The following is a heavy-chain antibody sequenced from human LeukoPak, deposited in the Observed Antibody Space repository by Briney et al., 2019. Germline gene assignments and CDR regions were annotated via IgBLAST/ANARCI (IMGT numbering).Heavy chain of an antibody. CDR1: GFTVSSNY. Sequence: GGSLRLSCSASGFTVSSNYMSWVRQAPGKGLELVSVIYSGGSTYYADSVKGRFTISRDNSKNMLYLQMNSLRAEDTAAYYCARPLAGHDAFDIWGQGTMVTVSS. J-gene: IGHJ3*02. D-gene: IGHD7-27*01. CDR2: IYSGGST. V-gene: IGHV3-53*01. CDR3: ARPLAGHDAFDI.